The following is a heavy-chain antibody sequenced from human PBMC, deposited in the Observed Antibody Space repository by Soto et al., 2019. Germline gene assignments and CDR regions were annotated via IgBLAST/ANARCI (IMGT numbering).Heavy chain of an antibody. V-gene: IGHV4-59*01. CDR1: GGSISSYY. J-gene: IGHJ4*02. Sequence: SETLSLTCTVSGGSISSYYWSWIRQPPGKGLEWIGYIYYSGSTNYNPSLKSRVTISVDTSKNQFSLKLSSVTAAGTAVYYCARDGVGLRIFDYWGQGTLVTVSS. CDR3: ARDGVGLRIFDY. D-gene: IGHD3-3*01. CDR2: IYYSGST.